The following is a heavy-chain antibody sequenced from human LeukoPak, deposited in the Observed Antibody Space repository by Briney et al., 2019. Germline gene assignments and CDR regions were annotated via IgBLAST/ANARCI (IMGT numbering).Heavy chain of an antibody. CDR2: ISGVGPGT. J-gene: IGHJ4*02. CDR3: ARGGLGTSCFN. D-gene: IGHD2-2*01. Sequence: PGGSLRLSCAASGFAFNTYAMTWVRQAPGKGLEWVSSISGVGPGTYYADSVKGRFTISRDNSKNTLYLQMDSLRTEDTAAYFCARGGLGTSCFNWGQGTLVTVSS. CDR1: GFAFNTYA. V-gene: IGHV3-23*01.